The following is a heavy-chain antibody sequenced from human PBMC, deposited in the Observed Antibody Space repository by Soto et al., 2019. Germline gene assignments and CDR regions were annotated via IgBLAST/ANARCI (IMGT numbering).Heavy chain of an antibody. J-gene: IGHJ4*02. CDR1: GFTFSNYA. Sequence: GGSLRLSCAASGFTFSNYAMSWVRQAPGKGLEWVSSISGRGGSTYADSVKGRFAISRDNSKNTLCLQMSSLRAEDTAMYYCATSNLYCDRANCYVFDYWGQGTLVTVSS. CDR3: ATSNLYCDRANCYVFDY. CDR2: ISGRGGST. V-gene: IGHV3-23*01. D-gene: IGHD2-2*01.